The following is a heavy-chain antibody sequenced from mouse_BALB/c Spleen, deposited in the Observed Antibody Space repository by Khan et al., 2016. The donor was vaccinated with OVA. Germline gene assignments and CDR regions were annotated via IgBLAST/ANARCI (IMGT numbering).Heavy chain of an antibody. V-gene: IGHV1-63*02. Sequence: QVHVKQSGAELVRPGTSVKISCKASGYTFTNYWLGWVKQRPGHGLEWIGDIYPGVGYNTYHEKFPGRATLTAGTSSRTAYIQLSGLTSEDSAVYFCTRWATWFFDVWGAGTTVTVSS. CDR2: IYPGVGYN. J-gene: IGHJ1*01. D-gene: IGHD3-1*01. CDR1: GYTFTNYW. CDR3: TRWATWFFDV.